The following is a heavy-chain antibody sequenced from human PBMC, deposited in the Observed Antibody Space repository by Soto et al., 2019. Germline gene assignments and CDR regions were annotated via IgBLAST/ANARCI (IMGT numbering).Heavy chain of an antibody. CDR2: ISAYNGNT. Sequence: GASVKVSCKASGYTFTSYGISWVGQAPGQGLEWMGWISAYNGNTNYAQKLQGRVTMTTDTSTSTAYMELRSLRSDDTAVYYCARVGYCSSTSCYTPYYYYYYGMDVWGQGTTVTVSS. D-gene: IGHD2-2*02. CDR3: ARVGYCSSTSCYTPYYYYYYGMDV. CDR1: GYTFTSYG. J-gene: IGHJ6*02. V-gene: IGHV1-18*01.